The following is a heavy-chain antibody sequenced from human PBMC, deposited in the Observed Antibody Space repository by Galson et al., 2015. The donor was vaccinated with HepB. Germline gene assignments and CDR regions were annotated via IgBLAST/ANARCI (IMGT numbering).Heavy chain of an antibody. Sequence: SVKVSCKASGYTVTGYYMHWVRQAPGQGLEWMGWINPNSGGTHYAQKFQGRVAVTRDTSINTAYMELSRLRSDDTAVYYCARGLSVESGPSGWYGGWIDPWGQGTLVTVSS. CDR3: ARGLSVESGPSGWYGGWIDP. V-gene: IGHV1-2*02. CDR2: INPNSGGT. J-gene: IGHJ5*02. CDR1: GYTVTGYY. D-gene: IGHD6-19*01.